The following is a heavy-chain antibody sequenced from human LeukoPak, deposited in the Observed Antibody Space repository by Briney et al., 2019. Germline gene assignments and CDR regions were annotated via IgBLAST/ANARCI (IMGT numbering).Heavy chain of an antibody. CDR3: AKQRVPASHKAYYYYYMDV. D-gene: IGHD2-2*01. CDR2: IRYDGSNK. CDR1: GFTFSSYG. V-gene: IGHV3-30*02. Sequence: PGGSLRLSCAASGFTFSSYGVHWVRQAPGKGLEWVAFIRYDGSNKYYADSVKGRFTISRDNSKNTLYLQMNSLRAEDTAVYYCAKQRVPASHKAYYYYYMDVWGKGTTVTVSS. J-gene: IGHJ6*03.